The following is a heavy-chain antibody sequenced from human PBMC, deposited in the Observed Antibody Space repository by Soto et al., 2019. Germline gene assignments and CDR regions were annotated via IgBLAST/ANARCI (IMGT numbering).Heavy chain of an antibody. D-gene: IGHD3-10*01. J-gene: IGHJ4*02. CDR1: GFTFSSYA. Sequence: GGSLRLSCAASGFTFSSYAMSWVRQAPGKGLEWVSAISGSGGSTYYADSVKGRFTISRDNSKNTLYLQMNSLRAEDTAVYYCARDRPRLYGSGIDDYWGQGTLVTVSS. CDR2: ISGSGGST. CDR3: ARDRPRLYGSGIDDY. V-gene: IGHV3-23*01.